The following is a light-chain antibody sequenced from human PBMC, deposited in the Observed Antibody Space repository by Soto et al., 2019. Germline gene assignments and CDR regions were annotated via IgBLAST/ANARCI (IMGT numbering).Light chain of an antibody. CDR2: GAS. J-gene: IGKJ4*01. V-gene: IGKV3-20*01. CDR1: QSVSSSY. CDR3: QQYGSSPLT. Sequence: ESVWTQSPGTLSLSPGERATLSCRASQSVSSSYLAWYQQKPGQAPRLLIYGASSRATGIPDRFSGSGSGTDFTLTISRLEPEDFAVYYCQQYGSSPLTFGDVNKVEI.